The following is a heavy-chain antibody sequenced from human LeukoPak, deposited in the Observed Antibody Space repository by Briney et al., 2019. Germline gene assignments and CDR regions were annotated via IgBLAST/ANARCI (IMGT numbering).Heavy chain of an antibody. CDR3: ARDGGNWFDP. J-gene: IGHJ5*02. V-gene: IGHV4-39*07. Sequence: KPSETLSLTCTVSGGSISSSSYYWGWIRQPPGKGLEWIGSIYYSGSTYYNPSLKSRVTISVDTPKNQFSLKLSSVTAADTAVYYCARDGGNWFDPWGQGTLVTVSS. CDR1: GGSISSSSYY. CDR2: IYYSGST.